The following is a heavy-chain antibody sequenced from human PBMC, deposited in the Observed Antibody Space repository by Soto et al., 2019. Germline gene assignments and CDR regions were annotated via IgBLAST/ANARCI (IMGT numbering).Heavy chain of an antibody. J-gene: IGHJ4*02. CDR3: TRDFSPDLESYSIGSYGDN. CDR2: ISSSSSTI. Sequence: PGGSLRLSCAASGVTFSSYSMNWVRQAPGKGMEWVSYISSSSSTIYYADSVKGRFTISRDNAKNSLYLQMNSLRAEDTAVYYCTRDFSPDLESYSIGSYGDNWGQGTLVTVSS. D-gene: IGHD6-19*01. V-gene: IGHV3-48*01. CDR1: GVTFSSYS.